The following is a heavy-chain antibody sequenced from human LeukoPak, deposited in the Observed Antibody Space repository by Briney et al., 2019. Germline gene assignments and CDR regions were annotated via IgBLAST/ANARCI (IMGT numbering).Heavy chain of an antibody. V-gene: IGHV3-23*01. CDR2: ISGSGGST. CDR3: AKDNYYDSSGGN. Sequence: GGSLRLSCAASGFTFSSYAMSWVRLAPGKGLEWVSAISGSGGSTYYADSVKGRFTISRDNSKNTLYLQMNSLRAEDTAVYYCAKDNYYDSSGGNWGQGTLVTVSS. D-gene: IGHD3-22*01. J-gene: IGHJ4*02. CDR1: GFTFSSYA.